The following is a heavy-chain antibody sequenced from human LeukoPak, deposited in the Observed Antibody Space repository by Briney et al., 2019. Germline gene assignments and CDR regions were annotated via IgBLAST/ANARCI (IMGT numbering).Heavy chain of an antibody. J-gene: IGHJ4*02. CDR1: GYTFTGYY. CDR3: ARDSLPNYYGSGSRTHFDY. CDR2: INPNSGGT. D-gene: IGHD3-10*01. V-gene: IGHV1-2*02. Sequence: ASVKVSCKASGYTFTGYYMHWVRQAPGQGLEWMGWINPNSGGTNYAQKFQGRVTMTRDTSISTAYMELSRLRSDDTAVYYCARDSLPNYYGSGSRTHFDYWGQGTLVTVSS.